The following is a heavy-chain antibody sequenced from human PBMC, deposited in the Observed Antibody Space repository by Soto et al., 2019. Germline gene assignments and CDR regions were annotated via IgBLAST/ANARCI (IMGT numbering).Heavy chain of an antibody. D-gene: IGHD6-13*01. Sequence: ASVKVSCKASGGTLNSYTINWVRQAPGHGPEWLGRIIPVLGVANYAQTFQGRVTITADKSTSTVYMDLTSLRSEDTAVYYCARSSVAEAETLGNWSPGTLVTVSS. CDR2: IIPVLGVA. CDR1: GGTLNSYT. CDR3: ARSSVAEAETLGN. V-gene: IGHV1-69*02. J-gene: IGHJ4*02.